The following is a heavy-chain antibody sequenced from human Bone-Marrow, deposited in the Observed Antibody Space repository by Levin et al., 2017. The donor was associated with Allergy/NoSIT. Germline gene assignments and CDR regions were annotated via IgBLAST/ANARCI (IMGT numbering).Heavy chain of an antibody. CDR1: GVSINNYF. CDR3: ARAGDWESSVWYGTKDYAMEF. J-gene: IGHJ6*02. CDR2: IYSTASS. D-gene: IGHD6-19*01. Sequence: SETLSLTCNVSGVSINNYFWSWIRQPPGKGLEWIGYIYSTASSSYNPSLKNRVTMSIETSKNPVSLKLRSVTAADTAVYYCARAGDWESSVWYGTKDYAMEFWGQGTTVTVSS. V-gene: IGHV4-59*01.